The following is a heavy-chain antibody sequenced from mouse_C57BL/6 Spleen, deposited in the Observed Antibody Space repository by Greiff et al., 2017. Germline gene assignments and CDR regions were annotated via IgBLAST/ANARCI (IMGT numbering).Heavy chain of an antibody. Sequence: VQLQQPGAELVKPGASVKLSCKASGYTFTSYWMQWVKQRPGQGLEWIGEIDPSASYTNYNQKFKGKATLTVDTSSSTAYMQLSSLTSEDSAVYYCAREGVYYGNLYAMDYWGQGTSVTVSS. CDR2: IDPSASYT. CDR1: GYTFTSYW. CDR3: AREGVYYGNLYAMDY. J-gene: IGHJ4*01. D-gene: IGHD2-1*01. V-gene: IGHV1-50*01.